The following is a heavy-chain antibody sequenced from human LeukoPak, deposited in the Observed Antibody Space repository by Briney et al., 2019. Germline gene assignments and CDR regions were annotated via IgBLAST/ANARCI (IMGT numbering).Heavy chain of an antibody. J-gene: IGHJ6*04. CDR3: ARGRITMVRGVRRYYGMDV. V-gene: IGHV4-34*01. Sequence: SETLSLTCAVYGGSSSGYYWSWIRQPPGKGLEWIGEINHSGSTNYNPSLKSRVTISVDTSKNQFSLKLSSVTAADTAVYYCARGRITMVRGVRRYYGMDVWGKGTTVTVSS. CDR2: INHSGST. D-gene: IGHD3-10*01. CDR1: GGSSSGYY.